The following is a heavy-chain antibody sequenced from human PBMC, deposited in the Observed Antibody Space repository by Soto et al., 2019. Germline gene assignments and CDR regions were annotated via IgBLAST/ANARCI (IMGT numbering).Heavy chain of an antibody. CDR1: GFTFSSYA. D-gene: IGHD2-2*01. CDR3: ARGPSSLTRFDY. V-gene: IGHV3-30-3*01. J-gene: IGHJ4*02. CDR2: ISYDGSNK. Sequence: GGSLRLSCAASGFTFSSYAMHWVRQAPGKGLEWVAVISYDGSNKYYADSVKGRFTISRDNSKNTLYLQMNSLRAEDTAVCYCARGPSSLTRFDYWGQGTLVTVS.